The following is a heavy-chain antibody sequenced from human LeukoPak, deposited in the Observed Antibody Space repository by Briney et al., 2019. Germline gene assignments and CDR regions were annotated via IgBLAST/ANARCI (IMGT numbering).Heavy chain of an antibody. CDR2: FDPEDGET. V-gene: IGHV1-24*01. J-gene: IGHJ4*02. D-gene: IGHD3-10*01. Sequence: ASVKVSCKVSGYTLTELSMHWVRQAPGKGLEWMGGFDPEDGETIYAQKFQGRVTMTEDTSTDTAYMELSSLRSEDTAVYYCATNTYYYGSGISFDYWGQGTLVTVSS. CDR1: GYTLTELS. CDR3: ATNTYYYGSGISFDY.